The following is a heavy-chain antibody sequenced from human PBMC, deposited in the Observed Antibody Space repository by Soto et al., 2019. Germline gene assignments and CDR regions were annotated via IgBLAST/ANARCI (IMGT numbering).Heavy chain of an antibody. V-gene: IGHV3-30-3*01. CDR2: ILFDGSNK. J-gene: IGHJ4*02. Sequence: PGGSLRLSCAASGFTFSNYAMHWVRQAPGKGLEWVAIILFDGSNKYYADSVKGRFTISRDNSKNTLYLQMNNLRAEDTAVYYCASNYDSSGYYFDYWGQGTLVTVSS. D-gene: IGHD3-22*01. CDR3: ASNYDSSGYYFDY. CDR1: GFTFSNYA.